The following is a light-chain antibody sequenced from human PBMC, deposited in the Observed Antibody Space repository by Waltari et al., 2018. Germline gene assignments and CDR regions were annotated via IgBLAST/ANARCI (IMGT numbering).Light chain of an antibody. V-gene: IGKV3-20*01. CDR2: GAT. Sequence: VLTQSPGTLSLSPGERATLSCRASQSLTKRYLAWYQQKPGQAPRLLLYGATSRAACIPERFSGSGSGTDFTLTISRLEPEDFAVYYCQQYGSSILYTFGQGTKVEIK. CDR1: QSLTKRY. J-gene: IGKJ2*01. CDR3: QQYGSSILYT.